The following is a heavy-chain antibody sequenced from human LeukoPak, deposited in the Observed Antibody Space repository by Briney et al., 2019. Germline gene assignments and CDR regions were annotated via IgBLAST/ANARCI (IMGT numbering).Heavy chain of an antibody. Sequence: GGSLRLSCAASGFTFSSYWMSWVRQAPGKGLEWVANINQDGSEKKYVDSVKGRFIISRDNAKNSLYLQMNSLRAEDTAVYYCAREVAVGTGAYNYWGQGILVTVSS. CDR1: GFTFSSYW. CDR3: AREVAVGTGAYNY. V-gene: IGHV3-7*01. CDR2: INQDGSEK. J-gene: IGHJ4*02. D-gene: IGHD6-13*01.